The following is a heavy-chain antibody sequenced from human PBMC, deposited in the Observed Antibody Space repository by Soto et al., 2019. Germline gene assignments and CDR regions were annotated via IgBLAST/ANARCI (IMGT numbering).Heavy chain of an antibody. Sequence: EVQLVESGGGLIQPGGSLRLSCAASGFTVSNNYMTWVRQAPGKGLDWVSIIYARGTTYYADSVKGRFTISRDNSDNTLYLHMNNLRAEDTAMYYCARERDTTGYILRYWGQGTLVTVSS. CDR3: ARERDTTGYILRY. D-gene: IGHD3-9*01. J-gene: IGHJ4*02. V-gene: IGHV3-53*01. CDR2: IYARGTT. CDR1: GFTVSNNY.